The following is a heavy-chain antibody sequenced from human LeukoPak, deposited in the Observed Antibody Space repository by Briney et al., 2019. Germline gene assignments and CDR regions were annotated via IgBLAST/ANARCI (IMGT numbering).Heavy chain of an antibody. CDR1: GYTFTGYY. D-gene: IGHD2-2*01. Sequence: ASVEVSCKASGYTFTGYYMHWVRQAPGQGLEWMAWINPNSGGTYYAQNFHNRITMTRDTSISIAYMELSRLRSDDTAIYYCARANALYCSSTSCLFDYWGQGTLVTVSS. CDR3: ARANALYCSSTSCLFDY. CDR2: INPNSGGT. J-gene: IGHJ4*02. V-gene: IGHV1-2*02.